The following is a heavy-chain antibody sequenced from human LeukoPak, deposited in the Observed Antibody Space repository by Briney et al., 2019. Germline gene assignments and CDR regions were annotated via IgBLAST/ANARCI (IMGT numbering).Heavy chain of an antibody. V-gene: IGHV4-59*12. Sequence: PSETLSLTCTVSGDSISSYYWTWIRQPPGKGLEWIGYIYYSGSTNYNPSLKSRVTISVDTSKNQFSLKLSSVTAADTAVYYCARDSRYDSSGYPRHWGQGTLVTVSS. J-gene: IGHJ4*02. CDR1: GDSISSYY. CDR3: ARDSRYDSSGYPRH. D-gene: IGHD3-22*01. CDR2: IYYSGST.